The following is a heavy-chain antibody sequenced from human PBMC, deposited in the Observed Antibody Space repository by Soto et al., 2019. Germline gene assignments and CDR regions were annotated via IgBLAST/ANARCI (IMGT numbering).Heavy chain of an antibody. CDR3: ARDQTVPRPSTFDY. J-gene: IGHJ4*02. D-gene: IGHD6-6*01. CDR1: GFTFRTYW. V-gene: IGHV3-74*03. Sequence: EVQLVESGGGLVQPGGSLRLSCAASGFTFRTYWMHWVRQSPGKGLVWVSRIDAAGSGTTYADAVEGRFTISRDNAKNTLYLQMNSLRAEDTAVYYCARDQTVPRPSTFDYCGQGTLVTVSS. CDR2: IDAAGSGT.